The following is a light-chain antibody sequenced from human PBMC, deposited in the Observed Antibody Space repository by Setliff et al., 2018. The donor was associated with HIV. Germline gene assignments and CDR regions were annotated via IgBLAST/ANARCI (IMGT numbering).Light chain of an antibody. Sequence: QSALGQPASVSGSPGQSITIPCTGSSRDIGYFNYVSWYQQHRNKAPKLIIYDVNRRPSGVSDRLSVSKSGNTASLSISGFQAEDEAEYFLSSYTTSSIVDFGTGTKVTVL. V-gene: IGLV2-14*03. CDR3: SSYTTSSIVD. CDR1: SRDIGYFNY. J-gene: IGLJ1*01. CDR2: DVN.